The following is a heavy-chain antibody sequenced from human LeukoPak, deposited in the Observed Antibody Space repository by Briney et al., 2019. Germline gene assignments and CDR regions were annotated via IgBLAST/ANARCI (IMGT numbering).Heavy chain of an antibody. CDR2: IDTSGTYI. J-gene: IGHJ3*02. D-gene: IGHD3-10*01. Sequence: GGSLRLSCAASGFTFSTYSMNWVRQAPGKRLEWVSFIDTSGTYIYYGESMKGRFTISRDNAKNSLYLQMNGLRAEDTAVYYCARGRSITLLRGVAMSDGFDIWGQGTMVAVSS. CDR1: GFTFSTYS. V-gene: IGHV3-21*01. CDR3: ARGRSITLLRGVAMSDGFDI.